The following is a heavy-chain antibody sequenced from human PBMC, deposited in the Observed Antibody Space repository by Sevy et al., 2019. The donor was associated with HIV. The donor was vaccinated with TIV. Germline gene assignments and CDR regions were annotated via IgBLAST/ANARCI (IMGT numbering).Heavy chain of an antibody. D-gene: IGHD3-22*01. CDR3: ARDRYYDASGYYYHYYGMDV. V-gene: IGHV3-66*01. CDR1: GLSVSDNY. J-gene: IGHJ6*02. Sequence: QQLGSLRLSCAASGLSVSDNYMNWVRQAPGKGLELVSVIYSDGRTYYADSVKGRFTISRDNSKNTLYLHMNNLRPEETAVYYCARDRYYDASGYYYHYYGMDVWGQGTTVTVSS. CDR2: IYSDGRT.